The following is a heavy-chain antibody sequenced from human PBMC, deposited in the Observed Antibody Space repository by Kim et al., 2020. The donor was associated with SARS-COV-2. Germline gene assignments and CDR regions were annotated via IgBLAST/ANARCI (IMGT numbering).Heavy chain of an antibody. CDR1: GYTFTSYA. D-gene: IGHD3-10*01. CDR3: ARAELLLWFGESLLDYYGMDV. V-gene: IGHV1-3*01. CDR2: INAGNGNT. Sequence: ASVKVSCKASGYTFTSYAMHWVRQAPGQRLEWMGWINAGNGNTKYSQKFQGRVTFTRDTSASTAYMELSSLRSEDTAVYYCARAELLLWFGESLLDYYGMDVWGQGTPVTVSS. J-gene: IGHJ6*02.